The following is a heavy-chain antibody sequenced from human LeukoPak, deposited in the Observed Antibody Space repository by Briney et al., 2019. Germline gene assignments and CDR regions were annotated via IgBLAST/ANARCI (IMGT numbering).Heavy chain of an antibody. CDR3: ARDRPPRG. J-gene: IGHJ4*02. V-gene: IGHV3-74*01. Sequence: PGGSLRLSCAASGFTFSSHWMHCVRQGPGEGLVWVSRIKSDGSSANYADSVKGRFTISRDNSKNTLYLQMNSLRAEDTAVYYCARDRPPRGWGQGTLVTVSS. CDR2: IKSDGSSA. D-gene: IGHD6-6*01. CDR1: GFTFSSHW.